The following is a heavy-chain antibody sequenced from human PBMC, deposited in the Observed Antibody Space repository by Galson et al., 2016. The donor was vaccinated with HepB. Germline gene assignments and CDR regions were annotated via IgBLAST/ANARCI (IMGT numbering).Heavy chain of an antibody. CDR3: ARAKVWFGVFAFDI. D-gene: IGHD3-10*01. Sequence: SVKVSCKASGYTFTNYAISWVRQVPGHGLEWVGWSNPYNGHTNYAQNLQGRVTMTTDTSTSTAYMELRNLRSNDTAVYYCARAKVWFGVFAFDIWGQGTMLTVSS. CDR2: SNPYNGHT. J-gene: IGHJ3*02. CDR1: GYTFTNYA. V-gene: IGHV1-18*04.